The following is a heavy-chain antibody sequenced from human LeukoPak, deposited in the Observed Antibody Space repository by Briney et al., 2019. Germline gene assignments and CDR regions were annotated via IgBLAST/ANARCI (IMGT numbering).Heavy chain of an antibody. CDR3: AKDYRDIAAAYFDY. V-gene: IGHV3-48*02. Sequence: GGSLRLSCAASGFTFSAYSMNWGRQAPGKGLEWVSYITNNGGSIYYADSVKGRFTISRDNAKNSLYLQMNSLRDEDTAVYYCAKDYRDIAAAYFDYWGQGTLVTVSS. J-gene: IGHJ4*02. CDR1: GFTFSAYS. D-gene: IGHD6-13*01. CDR2: ITNNGGSI.